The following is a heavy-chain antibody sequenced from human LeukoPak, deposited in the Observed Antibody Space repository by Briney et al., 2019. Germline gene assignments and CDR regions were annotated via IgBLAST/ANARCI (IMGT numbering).Heavy chain of an antibody. J-gene: IGHJ6*02. Sequence: GGSLRLSCAASGFTFSSYAMHWDRQAPGKGLEWVAVMSDGGSNKYYADSVKGRFTISRDTSKNTLYLEMNSLRAEDTAVYHCARGGGSRVQLERYYYGMDVWGHGTTVTVSS. CDR3: ARGGGSRVQLERYYYGMDV. V-gene: IGHV3-30*04. CDR2: MSDGGSNK. D-gene: IGHD1-1*01. CDR1: GFTFSSYA.